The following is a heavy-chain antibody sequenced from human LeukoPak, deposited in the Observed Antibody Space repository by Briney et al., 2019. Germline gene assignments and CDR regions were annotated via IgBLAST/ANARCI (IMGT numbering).Heavy chain of an antibody. CDR2: IYYSGST. J-gene: IGHJ3*02. V-gene: IGHV4-59*01. CDR3: ARARNYYDSSDYYYEGDAFDI. CDR1: GGSISNYH. Sequence: PPETLSLTCTVSGGSISNYHWSWIRQPPGKGLECIGYIYYSGSTHYNPSLKSRVTISVDTSKNQFSLKLSSVTAADTAVYFCARARNYYDSSDYYYEGDAFDIWGQGTMVTVSS. D-gene: IGHD3-22*01.